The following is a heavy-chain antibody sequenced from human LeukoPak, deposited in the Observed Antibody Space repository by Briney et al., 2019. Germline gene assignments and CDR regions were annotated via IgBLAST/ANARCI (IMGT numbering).Heavy chain of an antibody. CDR3: ARSRRSPRYCIDDTCYFDY. CDR2: ISGLGDNT. J-gene: IGHJ4*02. V-gene: IGHV3-23*01. Sequence: PGGSLRLSCAASGFTFTTYAMSWVRQAPGKGREWVSGISGLGDNTYYVDSVKGRFTISRDNAKNTQYLQINSLRVQDTAVYYCARSRRSPRYCIDDTCYFDYWGQGTLVTVSS. D-gene: IGHD2-15*01. CDR1: GFTFTTYA.